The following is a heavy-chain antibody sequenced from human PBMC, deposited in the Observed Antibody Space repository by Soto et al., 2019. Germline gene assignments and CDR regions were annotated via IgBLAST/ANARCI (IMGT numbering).Heavy chain of an antibody. CDR3: ARDRVARRYYYYGMDV. J-gene: IGHJ6*02. CDR1: GFTFSSYG. Sequence: GGSLRLSCAASGFTFSSYGMHWVRQAPGKGLEWVAVIWYDGSNKYYADSVKGRFTISRDNSKNTLYLQMNSLRAEDTAVYYCARDRVARRYYYYGMDVWGQGTTVTV. CDR2: IWYDGSNK. V-gene: IGHV3-33*01. D-gene: IGHD6-6*01.